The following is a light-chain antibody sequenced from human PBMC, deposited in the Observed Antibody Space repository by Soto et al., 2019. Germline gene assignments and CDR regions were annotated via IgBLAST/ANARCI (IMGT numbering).Light chain of an antibody. J-gene: IGKJ1*01. CDR3: QQYNSYSPWT. Sequence: DIQMTQSRSSLSASVGDRVTITCRASQSISSWLAWYQQKPGKAPKLLIYDASSLESGVPSRFSGSGSGTEFTLTISSLQPDDFATYYCQQYNSYSPWTFGQGTKVDI. CDR1: QSISSW. V-gene: IGKV1-5*01. CDR2: DAS.